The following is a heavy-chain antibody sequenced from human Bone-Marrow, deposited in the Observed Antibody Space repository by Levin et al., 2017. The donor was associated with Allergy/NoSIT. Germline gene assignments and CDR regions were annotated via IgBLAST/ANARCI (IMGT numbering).Heavy chain of an antibody. D-gene: IGHD2-15*01. V-gene: IGHV4-61*01. CDR1: GGSVSSSTYY. J-gene: IGHJ4*02. Sequence: SQTLSLTCNVSGGSVSSSTYYWSWIRQPPGKGLEWIGYIYYTGSTYYNSSLKSRATISIDTSKNQFSLKLTSVTAADTAVFYCVRVASCDGGGCYFIRLDYWGQGTLVTVSS. CDR2: IYYTGST. CDR3: VRVASCDGGGCYFIRLDY.